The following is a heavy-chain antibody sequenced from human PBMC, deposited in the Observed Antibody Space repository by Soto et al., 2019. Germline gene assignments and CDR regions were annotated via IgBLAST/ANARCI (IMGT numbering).Heavy chain of an antibody. CDR2: VRGDNGHT. D-gene: IGHD2-15*01. V-gene: IGHV1-18*01. CDR3: ARVLGYCRSGTCYREWFDP. Sequence: QVQLVQAGAEVKKPGASVKVSCKASGYTFTTHGISWVRQVPGQGLEWMGWVRGDNGHTNYAQSIQGRVTMTTDTSTNTAYMELRSLRSDDTAVYYCARVLGYCRSGTCYREWFDPWGQGTLVTVSS. CDR1: GYTFTTHG. J-gene: IGHJ5*02.